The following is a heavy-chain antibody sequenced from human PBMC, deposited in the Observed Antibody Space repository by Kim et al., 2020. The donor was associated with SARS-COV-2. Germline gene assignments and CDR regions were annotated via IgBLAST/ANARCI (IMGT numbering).Heavy chain of an antibody. J-gene: IGHJ6*02. V-gene: IGHV3-30*04. CDR1: GFTFSSYA. Sequence: GGSLRLSCAASGFTFSSYAMHWVRQAPGKGLEWVAVISYDGSNKYYADSVKGRFTISRDNSKNTLYLQMNSLRAEDTAVYYCARQRGYSYGYRYYYYGMDVWGQGTTVTVSS. CDR2: ISYDGSNK. CDR3: ARQRGYSYGYRYYYYGMDV. D-gene: IGHD5-18*01.